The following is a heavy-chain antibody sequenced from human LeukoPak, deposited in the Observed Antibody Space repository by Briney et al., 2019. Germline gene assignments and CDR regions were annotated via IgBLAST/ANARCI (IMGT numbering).Heavy chain of an antibody. J-gene: IGHJ4*02. D-gene: IGHD1-26*01. Sequence: GGSLRLSCAASGFTFSSYAMHWVRQAPGKGLEWVAVISYDGSNKYYADSVKGRFTISRDNSKNTLYLQINSLRAEDTAVYYCARRGNIVGASRSFDYWGQGTLVTVSS. V-gene: IGHV3-30*04. CDR2: ISYDGSNK. CDR3: ARRGNIVGASRSFDY. CDR1: GFTFSSYA.